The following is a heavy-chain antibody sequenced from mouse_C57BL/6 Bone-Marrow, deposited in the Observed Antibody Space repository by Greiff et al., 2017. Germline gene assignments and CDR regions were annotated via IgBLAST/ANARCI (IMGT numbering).Heavy chain of an antibody. V-gene: IGHV1-64*01. CDR1: GYTFTSYW. CDR2: IHPTSGST. D-gene: IGHD1-1*01. J-gene: IGHJ1*03. CDR3: ARGRGSSSRYFDV. Sequence: VQLQQPGAELVKPGASVKLSCKASGYTFTSYWMHWVKQRPGQGLEWIGMIHPTSGSTNYNEKFKSKATLTVDKSSSTAYMQLSSLTSEDSAVYYGARGRGSSSRYFDVWGTGTTVTVSS.